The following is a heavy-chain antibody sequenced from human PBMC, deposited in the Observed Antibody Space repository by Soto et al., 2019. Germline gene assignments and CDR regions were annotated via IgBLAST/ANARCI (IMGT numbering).Heavy chain of an antibody. CDR2: ISYDGSNK. V-gene: IGHV3-30-3*01. CDR3: ARGRPVYYDFWSGSEAY. Sequence: GGSLRLSCAASGFTFSSYAMRWVRQAPGKGLEWVAVISYDGSNKYYADSVKGRFTISRDNSKNTLYLRMNSLRAEDTAVYYCARGRPVYYDFWSGSEAYWGQGTLVTV. D-gene: IGHD3-3*01. CDR1: GFTFSSYA. J-gene: IGHJ4*02.